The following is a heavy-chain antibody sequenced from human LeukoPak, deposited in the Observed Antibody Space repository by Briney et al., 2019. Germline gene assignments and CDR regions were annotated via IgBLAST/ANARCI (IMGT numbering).Heavy chain of an antibody. Sequence: GRSLRLSCAASGFTFSSYAMRWVRQAPGKGLEWVAVISYDGSNKYYADSVKGRFTISRDNSKNTLYLQMNSLRAEDTAVYYCARDQWKTLDYWGQGTLVTVSS. V-gene: IGHV3-30-3*01. D-gene: IGHD6-19*01. CDR2: ISYDGSNK. CDR3: ARDQWKTLDY. CDR1: GFTFSSYA. J-gene: IGHJ4*02.